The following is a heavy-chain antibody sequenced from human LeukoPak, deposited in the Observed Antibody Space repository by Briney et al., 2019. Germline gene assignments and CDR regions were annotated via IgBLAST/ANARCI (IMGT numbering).Heavy chain of an antibody. Sequence: SETLSLTCTVSGGSISSYYWSWIRQPPGKELEWIGYIYYSGSTNYNPSLKSRVTISVDTSKNQFSLKLSSVTAADTAVYYCAGHYYDSSGYFLHYYYYMDVWGKGTTVTVSS. CDR3: AGHYYDSSGYFLHYYYYMDV. CDR1: GGSISSYY. CDR2: IYYSGST. V-gene: IGHV4-59*01. J-gene: IGHJ6*03. D-gene: IGHD3-22*01.